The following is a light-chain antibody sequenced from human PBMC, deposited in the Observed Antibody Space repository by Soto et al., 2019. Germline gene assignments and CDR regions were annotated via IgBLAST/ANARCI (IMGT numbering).Light chain of an antibody. CDR3: QQSGT. CDR2: GAS. CDR1: QSVSSSY. V-gene: IGKV3-20*01. Sequence: EMVLTQSPGTLSLSPGERATLSCRASQSVSSSYLAWYQQKPVQAPRLLIYGASSRATGIPDRFSGSGSGTDFTLTISRLAPEDFAVYSCQQSGTFGQGTKVEIK. J-gene: IGKJ1*01.